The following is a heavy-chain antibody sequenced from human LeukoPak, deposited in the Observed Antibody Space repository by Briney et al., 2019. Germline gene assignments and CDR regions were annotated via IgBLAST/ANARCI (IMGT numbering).Heavy chain of an antibody. V-gene: IGHV1-2*02. CDR1: GYTFTGYY. CDR2: INPNIGDT. CDR3: ARDGGFDY. D-gene: IGHD3-10*01. J-gene: IGHJ4*02. Sequence: GASVKVSCKASGYTFTGYYMHWVRQAPGQGLEWMGWINPNIGDTNFAQKFQGRVTMTRDTSISTAYMELSRLTSDDTAIYYCARDGGFDYWGQGTLVTVSS.